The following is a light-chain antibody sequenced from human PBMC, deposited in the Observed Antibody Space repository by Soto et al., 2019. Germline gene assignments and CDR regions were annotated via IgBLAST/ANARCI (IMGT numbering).Light chain of an antibody. CDR1: QSVTSNY. V-gene: IGKV3-20*01. CDR2: RAS. Sequence: ETVLTQSPDTLSLSPGESATLSCRASQSVTSNYLAWYQQKPGQAPSLLIYRASSRATGIPDRFSGSGSGTDFTLIIRRLEPEDFAVYYCQQYGSSRTFGQGTKVDIK. CDR3: QQYGSSRT. J-gene: IGKJ1*01.